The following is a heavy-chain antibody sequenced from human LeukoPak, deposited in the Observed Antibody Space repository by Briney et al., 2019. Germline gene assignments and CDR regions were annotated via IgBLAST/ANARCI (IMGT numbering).Heavy chain of an antibody. D-gene: IGHD3-16*01. CDR2: IKEDGSEK. Sequence: GGSLRLSCAASGFIFSSYWMTWVRQAPGKGLEWVANIKEDGSEKYYVDSVKGRFTVSRDNSKNTLYLQMNSLRAEDTAVYYCAKDWVSLDYWGQGTLVTVSS. CDR1: GFIFSSYW. V-gene: IGHV3-7*03. CDR3: AKDWVSLDY. J-gene: IGHJ4*02.